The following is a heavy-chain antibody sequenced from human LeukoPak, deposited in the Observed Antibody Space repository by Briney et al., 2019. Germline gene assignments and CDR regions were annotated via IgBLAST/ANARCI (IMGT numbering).Heavy chain of an antibody. CDR1: GGSISSYY. CDR3: ARDLEGDQPLDY. V-gene: IGHV4-59*12. CDR2: IYYSGTT. D-gene: IGHD2-2*01. Sequence: SETLSLTCTVSGGSISSYYWSWIRQPPGKGLEWIGYIYYSGTTNYNPSLKSRVTMSVDTSKNQFSLKLSSVTAADTAVYYCARDLEGDQPLDYWGQGTLVTVSS. J-gene: IGHJ4*02.